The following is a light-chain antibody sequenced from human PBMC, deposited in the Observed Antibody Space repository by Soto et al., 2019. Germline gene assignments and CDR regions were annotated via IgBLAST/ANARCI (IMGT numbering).Light chain of an antibody. V-gene: IGKV3-15*01. J-gene: IGKJ1*01. CDR1: QSVSSY. Sequence: EIVMTQSPAALSASPGERASLSCRASQSVSSYLAWYQQKPGQSPRPLIYGASSRATGIQARFSGSGSGTEFTLTIRSLQSEDFAVYYCKQYNNWPTFGQGTQVDIK. CDR2: GAS. CDR3: KQYNNWPT.